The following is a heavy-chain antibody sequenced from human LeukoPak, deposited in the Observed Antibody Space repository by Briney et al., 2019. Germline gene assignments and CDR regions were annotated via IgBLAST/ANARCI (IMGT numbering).Heavy chain of an antibody. J-gene: IGHJ4*02. CDR3: ARSGYYDSSAIFDY. D-gene: IGHD3-22*01. Sequence: SETLSLTCTVSGGSISSSSYYWGWIRQPPGKGLEWIGSIYYSGSTYYNPSLKSRVTISVDTSKNQFSLKLSSVTAADTAVYYCARSGYYDSSAIFDYWGQGTLVTVSS. CDR1: GGSISSSSYY. CDR2: IYYSGST. V-gene: IGHV4-39*07.